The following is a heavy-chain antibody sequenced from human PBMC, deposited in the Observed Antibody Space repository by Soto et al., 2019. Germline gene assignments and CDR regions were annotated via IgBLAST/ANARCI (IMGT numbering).Heavy chain of an antibody. CDR2: IISIAGGRS. CDR3: ATPSIADRPKGGYYYNDV. J-gene: IGHJ6*02. D-gene: IGHD6-6*01. CDR1: GGTFSNSA. Sequence: VQLVQSGGEVKKPWSSVKVSCKASGGTFSNSAISWVRQAPGQGLDLMGGIISIAGGRSKYAQNLQGILKITADESTNTAYLELSSLRSDDTRVYYCATPSIADRPKGGYYYNDVWGQGSTVTVSS. V-gene: IGHV1-69*01.